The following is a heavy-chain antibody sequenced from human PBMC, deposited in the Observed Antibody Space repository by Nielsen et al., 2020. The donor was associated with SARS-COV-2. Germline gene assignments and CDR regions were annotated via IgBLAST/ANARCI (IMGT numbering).Heavy chain of an antibody. Sequence: GESLKISCAESGFTFSSYGMHWVRQAPGKGLEWVAVIWYDGSNKYYADSVKGRFTISRDNSKNTLYLQMNSLRAEDAAVYYCARDLFAESGHWGQGTLVTVSS. D-gene: IGHD3-3*01. J-gene: IGHJ4*02. CDR1: GFTFSSYG. V-gene: IGHV3-33*01. CDR2: IWYDGSNK. CDR3: ARDLFAESGH.